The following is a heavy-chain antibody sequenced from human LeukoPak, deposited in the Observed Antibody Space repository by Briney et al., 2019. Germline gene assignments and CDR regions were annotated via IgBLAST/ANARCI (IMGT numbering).Heavy chain of an antibody. J-gene: IGHJ4*02. Sequence: HSGGSLRLSCAASGFTFSSYAMSWVRQAPGKGLEWVSAISGSGGSTYYADSVKGRFTISRDNSKNTLYLQMNSLRAEDTAVYYCAKRRGAAAGSIDYWGQGTLVTVFS. D-gene: IGHD6-13*01. V-gene: IGHV3-23*01. CDR3: AKRRGAAAGSIDY. CDR2: ISGSGGST. CDR1: GFTFSSYA.